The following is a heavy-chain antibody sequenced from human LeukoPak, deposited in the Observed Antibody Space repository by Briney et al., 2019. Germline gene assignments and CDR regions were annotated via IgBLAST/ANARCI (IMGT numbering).Heavy chain of an antibody. CDR2: ISSSSNYI. CDR1: GFTFSSYS. V-gene: IGHV3-21*01. Sequence: GGSLRLSCAASGFTFSSYSMNWVRQAPGKGLEWVSSISSSSNYIYYTDSLKGRFTISRDNTKNSLYLQMNNLRAEDTAVYYCARDWYNNSDAFDIWGQGTMVTVSS. CDR3: ARDWYNNSDAFDI. D-gene: IGHD4-11*01. J-gene: IGHJ3*02.